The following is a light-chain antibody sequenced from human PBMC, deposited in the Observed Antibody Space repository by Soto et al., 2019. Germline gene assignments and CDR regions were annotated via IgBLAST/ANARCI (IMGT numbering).Light chain of an antibody. Sequence: EIVLTQSPGTLSLSPGERATLSCRASQSVSSSYLAWYQQKPGQAPRLLIYGASSSATGIPDRFSGSGSGTDFTLTIIRLEPEDFAVYYCQQYGSSPPVTFGGGTKVEIK. V-gene: IGKV3-20*01. CDR3: QQYGSSPPVT. CDR2: GAS. CDR1: QSVSSSY. J-gene: IGKJ4*01.